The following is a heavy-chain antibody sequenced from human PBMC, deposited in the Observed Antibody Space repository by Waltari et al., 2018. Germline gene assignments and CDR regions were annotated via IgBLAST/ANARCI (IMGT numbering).Heavy chain of an antibody. J-gene: IGHJ6*02. CDR3: AREAGGIPGVGGMDV. Sequence: QVQLQESGPGLVKPSETLSLTCTVSGGSISSYYWSWIRQPPGKGLEWIGYIYYSGSTNYNPSLRSRVTISVDTSKNQFSLKLSSGTAADTAVYYCAREAGGIPGVGGMDVWGQGTTVTVSS. D-gene: IGHD1-20*01. CDR1: GGSISSYY. CDR2: IYYSGST. V-gene: IGHV4-59*01.